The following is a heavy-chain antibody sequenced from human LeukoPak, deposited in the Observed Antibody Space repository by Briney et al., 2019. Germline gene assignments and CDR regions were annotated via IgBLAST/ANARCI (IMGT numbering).Heavy chain of an antibody. J-gene: IGHJ4*02. CDR1: GFTFNNAW. CDR3: TTEGYNYGYYSFDL. Sequence: PGGSLRLSCAASGFTFNNAWMSWVRQAPGKGLEWVGRIKKKTDGGTTEYAAPVKGRFTISRDDSQNTLFLQMNSLETEDTAVYYCTTEGYNYGYYSFDLWSQGTLVTVSS. CDR2: IKKKTDGGTT. D-gene: IGHD5-18*01. V-gene: IGHV3-15*01.